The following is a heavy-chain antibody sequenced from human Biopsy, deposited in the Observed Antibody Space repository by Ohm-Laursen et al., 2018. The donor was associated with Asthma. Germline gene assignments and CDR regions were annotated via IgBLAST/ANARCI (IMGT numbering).Heavy chain of an antibody. CDR1: GYPFTDYS. CDR3: AESDYYGSGYYYGMDV. D-gene: IGHD3-10*01. V-gene: IGHV1-69*13. CDR2: LIPVLGTP. Sequence: GASVKVSCKASGYPFTDYSVHWVRQAPGQGLEWMGGLIPVLGTPDHAQMLEGRVTITADESTSTAYMELSSLSSEDTAVYYCAESDYYGSGYYYGMDVWGQGTTVTVSS. J-gene: IGHJ6*02.